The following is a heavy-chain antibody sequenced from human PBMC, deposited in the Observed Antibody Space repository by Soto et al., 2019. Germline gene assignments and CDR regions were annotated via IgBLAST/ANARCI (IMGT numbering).Heavy chain of an antibody. Sequence: SETLSLTCNVSGGSISSGGYYWNWIRQVPGRGLDWIGYISYSASSFYNPSLESRVSVSIDPSGNQFSLKLSSMTAADTAVYFGVRAHMYYYDISGPSKQSFHFESWGKGTLVT. CDR3: VRAHMYYYDISGPSKQSFHFES. V-gene: IGHV4-31*03. D-gene: IGHD3-22*01. CDR1: GGSISSGGYY. J-gene: IGHJ4*02. CDR2: ISYSASS.